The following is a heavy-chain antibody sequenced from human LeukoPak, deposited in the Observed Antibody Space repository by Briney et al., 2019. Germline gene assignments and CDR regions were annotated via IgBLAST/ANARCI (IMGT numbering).Heavy chain of an antibody. V-gene: IGHV3-74*01. J-gene: IGHJ4*02. CDR1: GFTFSNYM. CDR2: LKGDGINI. D-gene: IGHD1-20*01. CDR3: LRDLNWSLDQ. Sequence: PGGSLRLSCAASGFTFSNYMMHWVRKAPGKGRVWFSVLKGDGINIPYADSGKGRLPLSKNNPKNTLYLKINSLRAEDTAVYYCLRDLNWSLDQGGRGPLFTVSS.